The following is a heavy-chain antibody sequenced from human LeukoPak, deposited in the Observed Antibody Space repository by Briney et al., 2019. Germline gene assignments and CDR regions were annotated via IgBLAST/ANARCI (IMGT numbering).Heavy chain of an antibody. Sequence: GGSLRLSCAASGFTFNSFAMNWVRQAPGKGLEWVSVVSGSGDSTYYADSVKGRFTISRDNSKNTLYLQMNSLRAEDTAVYYCARVQQLDDAFDIWGQGTMVTVSS. J-gene: IGHJ3*02. V-gene: IGHV3-23*01. CDR2: VSGSGDST. D-gene: IGHD6-13*01. CDR1: GFTFNSFA. CDR3: ARVQQLDDAFDI.